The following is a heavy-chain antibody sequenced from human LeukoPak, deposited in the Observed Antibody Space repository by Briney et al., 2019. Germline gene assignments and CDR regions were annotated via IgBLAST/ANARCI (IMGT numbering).Heavy chain of an antibody. CDR2: INHSGST. V-gene: IGHV4-34*01. D-gene: IGHD3-3*01. J-gene: IGHJ4*02. CDR3: ASLFSGNYDFWSGYSHYFDY. Sequence: SETLSLTCAVYGGSFSGYYWSWIRQPPGKGLEWIGEINHSGSTNYNPSLKSRVTISVDTSKNQFSLKLSSVTATDTAVYYCASLFSGNYDFWSGYSHYFDYWGQGTLVTVSS. CDR1: GGSFSGYY.